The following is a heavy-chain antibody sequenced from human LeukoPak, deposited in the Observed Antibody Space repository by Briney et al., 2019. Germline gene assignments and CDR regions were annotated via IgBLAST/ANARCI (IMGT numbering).Heavy chain of an antibody. J-gene: IGHJ4*02. CDR3: ARGLREIAVAVLVY. CDR2: ISYDGSNK. V-gene: IGHV3-30-3*01. CDR1: GFTFSSYA. Sequence: GRSLRLSCAASGFTFSSYAMHRVRQAPGKGLEWVAVISYDGSNKYYADSVKGRFTISRDNSKNTLYLQMNSLRAEDTAVYYCARGLREIAVAVLVYWGQGTLVTVSS. D-gene: IGHD6-19*01.